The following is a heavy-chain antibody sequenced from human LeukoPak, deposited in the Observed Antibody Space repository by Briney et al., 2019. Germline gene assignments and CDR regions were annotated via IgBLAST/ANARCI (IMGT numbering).Heavy chain of an antibody. CDR3: ARDWGPTYGPHNFDY. CDR2: INPSGGST. Sequence: GASVKVSCKASGYTFTGYYMHWVRQAPGQGLEWMGIINPSGGSTSYAQKFQGRVTMTRDTSTSTVYMELSSLRSEDTAVYYCARDWGPTYGPHNFDYWGQGTLVTVSS. V-gene: IGHV1-46*01. D-gene: IGHD3-10*01. J-gene: IGHJ4*02. CDR1: GYTFTGYY.